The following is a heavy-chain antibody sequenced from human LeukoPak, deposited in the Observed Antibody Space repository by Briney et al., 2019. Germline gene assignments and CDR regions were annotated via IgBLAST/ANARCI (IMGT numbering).Heavy chain of an antibody. V-gene: IGHV4-59*08. Sequence: SETLSLTCTVCGGSMRSYYWSWLRQPPGKGLEWVGYIYYSGSTKYNPSLKSRVTISVDTSKNQFSLKLSSVTAADTAVYYCARGARAGYNLEPFDYWGQGTLVTVSS. J-gene: IGHJ4*02. CDR3: ARGARAGYNLEPFDY. D-gene: IGHD5-24*01. CDR2: IYYSGST. CDR1: GGSMRSYY.